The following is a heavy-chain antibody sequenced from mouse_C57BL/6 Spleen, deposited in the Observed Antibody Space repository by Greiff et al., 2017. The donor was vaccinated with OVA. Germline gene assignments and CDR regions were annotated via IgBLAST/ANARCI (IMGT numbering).Heavy chain of an antibody. V-gene: IGHV1-74*01. CDR1: GYTFTSYW. CDR2: IHPSDSDT. D-gene: IGHD3-3*01. CDR3: GMRSRVASMDY. Sequence: QVQLQQSGAELVKPWASLTVSCTASGYTFTSYWMHWVNQTPGQGLEWIGSIHPSDSDTNYNPHFKGKATLTVDKSSSTSYMQLSSLTSEDAAVYYCGMRSRVASMDYWGQGTSVTVSS. J-gene: IGHJ4*01.